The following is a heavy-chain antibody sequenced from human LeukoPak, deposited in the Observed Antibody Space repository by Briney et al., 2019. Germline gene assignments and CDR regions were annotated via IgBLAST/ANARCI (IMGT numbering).Heavy chain of an antibody. CDR1: GGSFSGYY. J-gene: IGHJ4*02. V-gene: IGHV4-34*01. Sequence: KPSETLSLTCAVYGGSFSGYYWSWFRQPPGKGLGWIGEISHSGSTNYNPSLKSRVTISVDTSKNQFSLKLSSVTAADTAVYYCARGRNSSGYRLSVRRILDYWGQGTLVTVSS. CDR3: ARGRNSSGYRLSVRRILDY. CDR2: ISHSGST. D-gene: IGHD3-22*01.